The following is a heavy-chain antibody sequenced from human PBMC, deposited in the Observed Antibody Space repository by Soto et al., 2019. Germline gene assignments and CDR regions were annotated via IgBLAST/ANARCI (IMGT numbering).Heavy chain of an antibody. V-gene: IGHV3-23*01. CDR1: GFTFSSYA. Sequence: GGSLRLSCAASGFTFSSYAMTWVRQAPGKGLEGVASIPGSGGSTYYADSVKGRFTISRDNSKNTLYLQMNSLRAEDTAVYYCARRPISPYYYYCGMDVWGQGTTVTVSS. D-gene: IGHD2-2*02. CDR3: ARRPISPYYYYCGMDV. J-gene: IGHJ6*02. CDR2: IPGSGGST.